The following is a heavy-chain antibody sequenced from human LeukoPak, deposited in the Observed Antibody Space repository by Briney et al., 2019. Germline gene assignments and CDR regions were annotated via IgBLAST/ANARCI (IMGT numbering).Heavy chain of an antibody. V-gene: IGHV4-59*01. D-gene: IGHD5-18*01. CDR1: GGSISSYY. CDR3: ARGDGGYSYGYGFDY. J-gene: IGHJ4*02. Sequence: SETLSLTCTVSGGSISSYYWSWIRQPPGKGLEWIGYIYYSGSTNYDPSLKSRVTISVDTSKNQLSLKLSSVTAADTAVYYCARGDGGYSYGYGFDYWGQGTLVTVSS. CDR2: IYYSGST.